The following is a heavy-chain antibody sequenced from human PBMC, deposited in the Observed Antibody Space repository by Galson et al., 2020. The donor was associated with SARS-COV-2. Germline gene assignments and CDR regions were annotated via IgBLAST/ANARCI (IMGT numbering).Heavy chain of an antibody. Sequence: TGGSLRLSCAASGFTFSSYGMHWVRQAPAKGLERVAVISHDGSNKYYADSVKGRFTISRDNSKNTLYLQMNSLRAEDTAVYYCAKDRDNWNWGGMDVWGQGTTVTVSS. CDR2: ISHDGSNK. J-gene: IGHJ6*02. CDR3: AKDRDNWNWGGMDV. D-gene: IGHD1-7*01. V-gene: IGHV3-30*18. CDR1: GFTFSSYG.